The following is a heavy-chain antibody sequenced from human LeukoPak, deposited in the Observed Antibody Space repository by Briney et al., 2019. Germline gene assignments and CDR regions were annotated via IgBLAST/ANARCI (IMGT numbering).Heavy chain of an antibody. CDR3: AGSSSSWYYYYGMDV. J-gene: IGHJ6*02. D-gene: IGHD6-13*01. V-gene: IGHV3-53*01. CDR2: IYSGGST. Sequence: PGGSLRLSCAASGFTFSSYAMSWVRQAPGKGLEWVSVIYSGGSTYYADSVKGRFTISRDNSKNTLYLQMNSLRAEDTAVYYCAGSSSSWYYYYGMDVWGQGTTVTVSS. CDR1: GFTFSSYA.